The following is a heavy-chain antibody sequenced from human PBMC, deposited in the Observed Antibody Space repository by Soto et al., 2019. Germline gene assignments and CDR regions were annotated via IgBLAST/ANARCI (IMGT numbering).Heavy chain of an antibody. CDR3: AKDKGTYYYDSSGYYPF. D-gene: IGHD3-22*01. J-gene: IGHJ3*01. Sequence: PGGSLRLSCAASGFTFSSYAMSWVRQAPGKGLEWVSAISGSGGSTYYADSVKGRFTISRDNSKNTLYLQMNSLRAEDTAVYYCAKDKGTYYYDSSGYYPFWGQGTMVTVSS. V-gene: IGHV3-23*01. CDR2: ISGSGGST. CDR1: GFTFSSYA.